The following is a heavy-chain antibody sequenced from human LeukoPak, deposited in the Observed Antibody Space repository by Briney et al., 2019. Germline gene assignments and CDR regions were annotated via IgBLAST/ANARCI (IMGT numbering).Heavy chain of an antibody. V-gene: IGHV4-4*07. Sequence: SETLSLTCSVSGASISNYYWNWIRQPAAKGLEWIGRIYTSGSTNYNPSLKSRVTMSVDTSNNQFSLKLISVTAADTAVYYCARDRGLGWFDPCGQGTLVTVSS. CDR1: GASISNYY. D-gene: IGHD3-10*01. CDR2: IYTSGST. CDR3: ARDRGLGWFDP. J-gene: IGHJ5*02.